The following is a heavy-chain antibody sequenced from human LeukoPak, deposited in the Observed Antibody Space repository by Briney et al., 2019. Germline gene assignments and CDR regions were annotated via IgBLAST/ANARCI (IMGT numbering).Heavy chain of an antibody. V-gene: IGHV1-69*05. CDR1: GGTFSSYA. CDR2: IIPIFGTA. J-gene: IGHJ3*02. Sequence: GASVKVSCKASGGTFSSYAISWVRQAPGQGLEWMGRIIPIFGTANYAQKFQGGVTITTDESTSTAYMELSSLRSQDTAVYYCARALRYFDWLPAPDDAFDIWGQGTMVTVSS. D-gene: IGHD3-9*01. CDR3: ARALRYFDWLPAPDDAFDI.